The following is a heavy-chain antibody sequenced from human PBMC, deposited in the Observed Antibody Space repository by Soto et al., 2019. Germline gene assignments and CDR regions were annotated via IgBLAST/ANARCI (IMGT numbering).Heavy chain of an antibody. D-gene: IGHD3-3*01. Sequence: QVQLVESGGGVVQPGTSLRLSCAPSGFTFRSYGMQWVRQAPDKGLEWVAVIWYDGSKQYYADSVKGRFTISRDNSKNTLYLQMNSLRAEDTAVYYCARDPGVTNYYFDYWGQGTLVTVSS. CDR2: IWYDGSKQ. J-gene: IGHJ4*02. V-gene: IGHV3-33*01. CDR1: GFTFRSYG. CDR3: ARDPGVTNYYFDY.